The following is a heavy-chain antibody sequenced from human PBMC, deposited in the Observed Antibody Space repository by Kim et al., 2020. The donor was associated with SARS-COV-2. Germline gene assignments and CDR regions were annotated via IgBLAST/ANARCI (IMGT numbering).Heavy chain of an antibody. CDR1: GFTFDDYA. V-gene: IGHV3-9*01. D-gene: IGHD3-9*01. CDR3: AKAADYDILTFDY. CDR2: ISWNSGSI. J-gene: IGHJ4*02. Sequence: GGSLRLSCAASGFTFDDYAMHWVRQAPGKGLEWVSGISWNSGSIGYADSVKGRFTISRDNAKNSLYLQMNSLRAEDTALYYCAKAADYDILTFDYWGQGTLVTVSS.